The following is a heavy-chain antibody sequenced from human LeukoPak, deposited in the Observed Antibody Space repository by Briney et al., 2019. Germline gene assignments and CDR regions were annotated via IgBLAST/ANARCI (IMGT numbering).Heavy chain of an antibody. Sequence: SETLSLTCTVSGGSLSSYYWSWIRQPPGKGLEWVGYIYYSGSTNYNPSLKSRVTISVDTSKDQFSLKLSSVTAADTAVYYCARLYDSSGYYSAYFDYWGQGTLVTVSS. CDR2: IYYSGST. CDR1: GGSLSSYY. J-gene: IGHJ4*02. D-gene: IGHD3-22*01. CDR3: ARLYDSSGYYSAYFDY. V-gene: IGHV4-59*08.